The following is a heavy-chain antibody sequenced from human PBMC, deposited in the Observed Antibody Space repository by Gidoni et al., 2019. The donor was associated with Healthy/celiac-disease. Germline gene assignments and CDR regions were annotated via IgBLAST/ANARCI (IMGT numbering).Heavy chain of an antibody. J-gene: IGHJ3*02. CDR3: ARPFGSRGITAFDI. V-gene: IGHV4-59*01. Sequence: QVQLQESGPGLVKPSETLSLTCTVSGGSISSYYWSWIRQPPGKGLEWIGYIYYSGSTNYNPSLKSRVTISVDTSKNQFSLKLSSVTAADTAVYYCARPFGSRGITAFDIWGQGTMVTVSS. D-gene: IGHD3-10*01. CDR2: IYYSGST. CDR1: GGSISSYY.